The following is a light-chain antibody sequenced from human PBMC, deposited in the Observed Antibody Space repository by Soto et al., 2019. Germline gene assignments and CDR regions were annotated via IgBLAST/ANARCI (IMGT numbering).Light chain of an antibody. CDR3: QQTYISES. J-gene: IGKJ2*03. Sequence: DIQMTQSPSSLSAYVGDRVTITCRASQSISSYLNWYQQRPGKAPKLLMYAASTLQSGVPSRFSGSGSGTEFTLTISSLHPEDSSTYYCQQTYISESFGQGTKLEIK. CDR1: QSISSY. V-gene: IGKV1-39*01. CDR2: AAS.